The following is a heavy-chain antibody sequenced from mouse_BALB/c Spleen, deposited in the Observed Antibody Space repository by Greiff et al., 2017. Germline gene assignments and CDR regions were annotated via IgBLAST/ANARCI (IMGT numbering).Heavy chain of an antibody. Sequence: QVQLQQSGPGLVAPSQSLSITCTVSGFSLTSYGVHWVRQPPGKGLEWLGVIWAGGSTNYNSALMSRLSISKDNSKSQVFLKMNSLQTDDTAMYYCARYYYGSDAWFAYWGQGTLVTVSA. CDR2: IWAGGST. D-gene: IGHD1-1*01. V-gene: IGHV2-9*02. CDR1: GFSLTSYG. J-gene: IGHJ3*01. CDR3: ARYYYGSDAWFAY.